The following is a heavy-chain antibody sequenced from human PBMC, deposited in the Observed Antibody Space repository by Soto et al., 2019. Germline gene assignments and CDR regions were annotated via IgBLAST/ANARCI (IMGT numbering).Heavy chain of an antibody. D-gene: IGHD3-10*01. CDR3: ASLYTMVRGVTYNWFDP. Sequence: ASVKVSCKASGYTFTSYAMHWVRQAPGQRLEWMGWINAGNGNTKYSQKFQGRVTITRDTSASTAYMELSSLRSEDTAVYYCASLYTMVRGVTYNWFDPWGQGTLVTVSS. CDR1: GYTFTSYA. V-gene: IGHV1-3*01. J-gene: IGHJ5*02. CDR2: INAGNGNT.